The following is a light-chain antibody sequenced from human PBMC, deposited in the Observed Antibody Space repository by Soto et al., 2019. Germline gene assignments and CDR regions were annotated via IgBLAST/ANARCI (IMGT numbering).Light chain of an antibody. Sequence: EIVFTRSPATLSLSPGERAILSLRASQSVSTFLAWFQQKPGQPPRLLIYNASNRTTGIPARFSGSGSGTDYTLTISSLEPEDFAVYYCQQRGDWPPITFGQGTRLEIK. CDR2: NAS. CDR1: QSVSTF. CDR3: QQRGDWPPIT. J-gene: IGKJ5*01. V-gene: IGKV3-11*01.